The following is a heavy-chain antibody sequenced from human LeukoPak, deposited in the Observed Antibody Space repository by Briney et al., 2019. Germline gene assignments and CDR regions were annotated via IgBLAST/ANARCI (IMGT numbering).Heavy chain of an antibody. J-gene: IGHJ4*02. CDR3: ARSHSVRAPWYFDY. Sequence: SETLSLTCTVSGGSISSHYWSWIRQPPGTGLEWIGYIYYSGSTNYNPSLKSRVTISVDTSKNQFSLKLSSVTAADTAVYYCARSHSVRAPWYFDYWGQGTLVTVSS. D-gene: IGHD3-10*01. CDR2: IYYSGST. V-gene: IGHV4-59*11. CDR1: GGSISSHY.